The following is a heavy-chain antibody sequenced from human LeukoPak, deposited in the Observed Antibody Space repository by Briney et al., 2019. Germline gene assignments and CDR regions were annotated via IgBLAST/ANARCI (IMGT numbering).Heavy chain of an antibody. Sequence: ASVKVSCKASGYTFTSYDINWVRQATGQGLEWMGWMNPNSGNTGYAQKFQGRVTMTRNTSISTAYMELNSLRSEDTAVYYCARGGYYDSSGYYPHPEYNWFDPWGQGTLVTVSS. CDR3: ARGGYYDSSGYYPHPEYNWFDP. D-gene: IGHD3-22*01. CDR1: GYTFTSYD. J-gene: IGHJ5*02. CDR2: MNPNSGNT. V-gene: IGHV1-8*01.